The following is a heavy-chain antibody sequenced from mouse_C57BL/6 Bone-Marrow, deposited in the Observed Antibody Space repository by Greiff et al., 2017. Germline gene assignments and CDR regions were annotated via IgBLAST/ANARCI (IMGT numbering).Heavy chain of an antibody. J-gene: IGHJ2*01. CDR2: IWSGGST. CDR1: GFSLTSYG. V-gene: IGHV2-2*01. D-gene: IGHD2-1*01. CDR3: ASSTPGY. Sequence: QVQLKQSGPGLVQPSQSLSITCTVSGFSLTSYGVHWVRQSPGKGLEWLGVIWSGGSTDCNAAFISRLSISKDNSKSQVFFKMNSLQADDTAIYYCASSTPGYWGQGTTLTVSS.